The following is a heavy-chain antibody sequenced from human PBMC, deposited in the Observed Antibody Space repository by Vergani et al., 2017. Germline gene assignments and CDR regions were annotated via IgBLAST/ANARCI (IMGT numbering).Heavy chain of an antibody. Sequence: EVQLVESGGGLVKPGGSLRLSCAASGFTFSSYSMNWVRQAPGKGLEWVSSISSRSTYTYYADSVTGRFTISRDNAKSSLYLQMNSLRADDTAVYYCARGYKYDNSGYYYYLPDYWGQGTLVTVSS. CDR1: GFTFSSYS. CDR2: ISSRSTYT. D-gene: IGHD3-22*01. V-gene: IGHV3-21*01. CDR3: ARGYKYDNSGYYYYLPDY. J-gene: IGHJ4*02.